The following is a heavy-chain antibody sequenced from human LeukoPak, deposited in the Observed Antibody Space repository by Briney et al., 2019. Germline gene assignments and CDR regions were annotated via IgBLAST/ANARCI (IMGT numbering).Heavy chain of an antibody. CDR1: GGSISSSIYY. D-gene: IGHD3-22*01. J-gene: IGHJ3*02. Sequence: SETLSLTCTVSGGSISSSIYYWGWIRQPPGKGLEWIGSIYYSGSTYYNPSLKSRVTISVDTSKNQFSLRLSSVTAADTAVYYCARLPIVVVINPDYDSFDIWGQGTVVTVSS. CDR2: IYYSGST. CDR3: ARLPIVVVINPDYDSFDI. V-gene: IGHV4-39*01.